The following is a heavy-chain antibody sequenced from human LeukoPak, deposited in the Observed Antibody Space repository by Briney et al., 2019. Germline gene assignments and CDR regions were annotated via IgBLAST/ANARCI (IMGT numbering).Heavy chain of an antibody. CDR2: IYPGDSDT. CDR3: ARPREMATISAFDY. CDR1: GYSFTSYW. D-gene: IGHD5-24*01. V-gene: IGHV5-51*01. J-gene: IGHJ4*02. Sequence: GESLEISCKGSGYSFTSYWIGWVRQMPGKGLEWMGIIYPGDSDTRHSPSFQGQVTISADKSISTAYLQWSSLKASDTAMYYCARPREMATISAFDYWGQGTLVTVSS.